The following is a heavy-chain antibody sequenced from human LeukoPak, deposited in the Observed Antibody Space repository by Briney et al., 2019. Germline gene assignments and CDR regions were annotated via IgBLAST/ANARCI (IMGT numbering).Heavy chain of an antibody. CDR2: IIPIFSTA. CDR3: ARVFLDTAMVNHCSGGSCYLTGAFDI. V-gene: IGHV1-69*05. CDR1: GGTFSSYA. D-gene: IGHD2-15*01. Sequence: SAVKVSRKSSGGTFSSYAISWVRQPPAQGLEWMGSIIPIFSTANYAQKFQGRVTITTDESTSTAYMELSSLRSEDTAVYYCARVFLDTAMVNHCSGGSCYLTGAFDIWGQGTMVTVSS. J-gene: IGHJ3*02.